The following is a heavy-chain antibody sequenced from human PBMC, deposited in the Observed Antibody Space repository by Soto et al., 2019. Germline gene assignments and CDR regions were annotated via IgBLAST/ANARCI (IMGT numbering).Heavy chain of an antibody. Sequence: GGSLRLSCSSSGFSFSHYWMHWVRQAPGKGLVWVSRISPDGRTTTYADSVKGRFTISRDNAKSTLYLQMNSLTVEDGAVYYCADSWLPTSYWGPGTLVTVSS. CDR3: ADSWLPTSY. CDR2: ISPDGRTT. CDR1: GFSFSHYW. J-gene: IGHJ4*02. V-gene: IGHV3-74*01. D-gene: IGHD3-10*01.